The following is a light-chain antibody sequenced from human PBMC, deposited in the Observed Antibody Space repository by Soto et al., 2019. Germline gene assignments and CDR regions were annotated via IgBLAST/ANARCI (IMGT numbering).Light chain of an antibody. J-gene: IGLJ2*01. CDR1: SSNHGAGLD. Sequence: QSVLTQPPSVSGALVQTVPIPCTARSSNHGAGLDAHWYQPVPGTAPQLLIYANTIRHSGVPDRFSGAKSGTSASLAITGLQPEDEADYDCQSYDINLSASGIFGGGTK. CDR2: ANT. CDR3: QSYDINLSASGI. V-gene: IGLV1-40*01.